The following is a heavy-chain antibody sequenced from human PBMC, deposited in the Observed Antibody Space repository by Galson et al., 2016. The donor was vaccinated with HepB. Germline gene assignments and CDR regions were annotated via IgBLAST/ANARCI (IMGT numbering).Heavy chain of an antibody. Sequence: SLRLSCAASGFSFRAYGMHWVRQAPGEGLEWVAIISYDGSNKNHADSVKGRFTISRDNSKNTLYLQMNSLRAEDTAVYYCAKFRTYYDVLAGYHEDYWGQGTLVTVSS. D-gene: IGHD3-9*01. CDR1: GFSFRAYG. CDR3: AKFRTYYDVLAGYHEDY. J-gene: IGHJ4*02. V-gene: IGHV3-30*18. CDR2: ISYDGSNK.